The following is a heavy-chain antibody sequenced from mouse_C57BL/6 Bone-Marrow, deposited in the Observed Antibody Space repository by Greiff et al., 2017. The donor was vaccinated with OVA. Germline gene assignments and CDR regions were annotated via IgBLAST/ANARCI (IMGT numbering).Heavy chain of an antibody. CDR1: GYTFTSYG. D-gene: IGHD1-1*01. CDR2: IYPRSGNT. V-gene: IGHV1-81*01. CDR3: ARGDTTVVPHYFDY. J-gene: IGHJ2*01. Sequence: VQLQESGAELARPGASVKLSCKASGYTFTSYGISWVKQRTGQGLEWIGEIYPRSGNTYYNEKFKGKATLTADKSSSTAYMELRSLTSEDSAVYFCARGDTTVVPHYFDYWGQGTTRTVSS.